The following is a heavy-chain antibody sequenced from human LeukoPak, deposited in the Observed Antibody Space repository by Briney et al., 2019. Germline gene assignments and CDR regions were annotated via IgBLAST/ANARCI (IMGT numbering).Heavy chain of an antibody. Sequence: TLSLMCSVSSVSLSSVRFLWSCLRQPRGKGREWDGYIFHSGSTYYNPSLKSRVTVSVDRSKNQFSLKLSSVTAADTAVYYCARDVQWELPNDAFDIWGQGTMVTVSS. CDR3: ARDVQWELPNDAFDI. J-gene: IGHJ3*02. CDR1: SVSLSSVRFL. D-gene: IGHD1-26*01. V-gene: IGHV4-30-2*01. CDR2: IFHSGST.